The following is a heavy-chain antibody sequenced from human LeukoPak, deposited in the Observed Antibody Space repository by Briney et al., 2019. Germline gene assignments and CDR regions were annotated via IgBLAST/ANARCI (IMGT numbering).Heavy chain of an antibody. CDR1: GYTFTSYG. CDR2: ISAYNGNT. D-gene: IGHD2-2*01. Sequence: GASVKVSCKASGYTFTSYGISWVRQAPGQGLEWMGWISAYNGNTNYAQKLQGRVTMTTDTSTSTAYMELRSLRSDDTAVYYCARVVVPAVALVELGGYYYYYMDVWGKGTTVTVSS. CDR3: ARVVVPAVALVELGGYYYYYMDV. J-gene: IGHJ6*03. V-gene: IGHV1-18*01.